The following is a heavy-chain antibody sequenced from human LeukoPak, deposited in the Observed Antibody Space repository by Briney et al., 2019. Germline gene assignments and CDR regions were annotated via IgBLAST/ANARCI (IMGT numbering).Heavy chain of an antibody. CDR3: ARDAALPARLNWFDP. V-gene: IGHV4-59*12. J-gene: IGHJ5*02. CDR1: GGSISSYY. CDR2: IYYSGST. D-gene: IGHD4-17*01. Sequence: SETLFLTCTVSGGSISSYYWSWIRQPPGKGLEWIGYIYYSGSTNYNPSLKSRVTISVDTSKNQFSLKLSSVTAADTAVYYCARDAALPARLNWFDPWGQGTLVTVSS.